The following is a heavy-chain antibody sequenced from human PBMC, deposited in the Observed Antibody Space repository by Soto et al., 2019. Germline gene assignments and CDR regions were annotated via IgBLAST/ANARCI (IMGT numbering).Heavy chain of an antibody. V-gene: IGHV3-13*04. Sequence: EVQLVESGGGLVQPGGSLRLSCAASGFTFSSYDMHWVRQATGKGLEWVSAIGTAGDTSYPGSVKGRFTISRENAKNSLYLQMNSLRAGDTAVYYCARGGYYDSSGYYRGWYFDLWGRGTLVTVSS. D-gene: IGHD3-22*01. CDR2: IGTAGDT. J-gene: IGHJ2*01. CDR1: GFTFSSYD. CDR3: ARGGYYDSSGYYRGWYFDL.